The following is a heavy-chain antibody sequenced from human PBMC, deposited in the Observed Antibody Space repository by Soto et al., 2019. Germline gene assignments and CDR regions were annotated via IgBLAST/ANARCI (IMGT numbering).Heavy chain of an antibody. CDR2: INPSGGST. D-gene: IGHD4-17*01. CDR1: GYTFTSYY. Sequence: QVQLVQSGAEVKKPGASVKVSCKASGYTFTSYYMHWVRQAPGQGLEWMGIINPSGGSTSYAQKFQGRVTMTRDTATSTVYMELSSLRSEDTAVYYCARDRPPMTTVTTSSAFDIWGQGTMVTVSS. CDR3: ARDRPPMTTVTTSSAFDI. V-gene: IGHV1-46*01. J-gene: IGHJ3*02.